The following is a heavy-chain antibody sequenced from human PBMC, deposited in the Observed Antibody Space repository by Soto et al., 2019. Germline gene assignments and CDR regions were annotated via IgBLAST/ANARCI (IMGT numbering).Heavy chain of an antibody. D-gene: IGHD5-12*01. CDR2: IKPDGSQK. CDR3: APYSGSSGWLDP. J-gene: IGHJ5*02. Sequence: GGSLRLSCAGSAFIFNNYWMTWVRQAPGKGLEWVANIKPDGSQKLYVDSVRGRFTISRDNAKNSLYLQMNSLRGDDTAVYYCAPYSGSSGWLDPWGQGTLVTVSS. V-gene: IGHV3-7*03. CDR1: AFIFNNYW.